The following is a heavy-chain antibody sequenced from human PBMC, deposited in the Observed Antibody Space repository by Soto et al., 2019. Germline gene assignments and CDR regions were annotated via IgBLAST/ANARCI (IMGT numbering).Heavy chain of an antibody. D-gene: IGHD5-18*01. V-gene: IGHV4-4*02. CDR3: ARVFVDTAMVTMINWFDP. CDR2: IYHSGST. CDR1: GGSISSSNW. J-gene: IGHJ5*02. Sequence: PSETLSLTCAVSGGSISSSNWWSWVRQPPGKGLEWIGEIYHSGSTNYNPSLKSRVTISVDKSKNQFSLKLSSVTAADTAVYYCARVFVDTAMVTMINWFDPWGQGTLVTVSS.